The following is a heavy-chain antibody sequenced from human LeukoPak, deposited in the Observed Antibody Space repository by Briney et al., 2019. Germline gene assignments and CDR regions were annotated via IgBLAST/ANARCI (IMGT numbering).Heavy chain of an antibody. CDR1: GYSISSGYY. D-gene: IGHD5/OR15-5a*01. J-gene: IGHJ4*02. CDR2: IYHSGST. Sequence: SETLSLTSTASGYSISSGYYWGWIRQPPGKGLEWIGSIYHSGSTYYNPSLKSRVTISVDTSKNQFSLKLSSVTAADTAVYYCARDLSGVSHFDYWGQGTLVTVSS. CDR3: ARDLSGVSHFDY. V-gene: IGHV4-38-2*02.